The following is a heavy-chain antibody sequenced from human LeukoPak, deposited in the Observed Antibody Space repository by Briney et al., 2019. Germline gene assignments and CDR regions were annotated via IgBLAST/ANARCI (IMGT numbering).Heavy chain of an antibody. CDR2: IKTDGTS. J-gene: IGHJ4*02. V-gene: IGHV3-74*01. Sequence: GGSLRLSCAASGFTLSSNWIHWVRQAPGKGLVWVSLIKTDGTSRYVDSVRGRFTLSRDNAKNTLYLQMNSLRDDDSAVYYCVRGANFDYWGQGALVTVSS. CDR1: GFTLSSNW. CDR3: VRGANFDY.